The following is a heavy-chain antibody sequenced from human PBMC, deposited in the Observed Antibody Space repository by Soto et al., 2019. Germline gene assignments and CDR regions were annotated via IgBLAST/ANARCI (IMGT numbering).Heavy chain of an antibody. D-gene: IGHD4-17*01. J-gene: IGHJ4*02. V-gene: IGHV3-30*03. CDR2: ISYDGSNK. Sequence: GGSLRLSCAAYGFTFSSYGMHWVRQAPGKGLEWVAVISYDGSNKYYADSVKGRFTISRDNSKNTLYLQMNSLRAGDTAVYYCARAFDYGGNTLDYWGQGTLVTVSS. CDR1: GFTFSSYG. CDR3: ARAFDYGGNTLDY.